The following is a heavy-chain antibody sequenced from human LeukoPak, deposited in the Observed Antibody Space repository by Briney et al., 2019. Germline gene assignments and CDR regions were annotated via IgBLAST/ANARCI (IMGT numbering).Heavy chain of an antibody. Sequence: SETLSLTCAVYGGSFSGYYWSWIRQPPGKGLEWIGSIYYSGSTYYNPSLKSRVTISVDTSKNQFSLKLSSVTAADTAVYYCAREPSHLRAIDYWGQGTLVTVSS. J-gene: IGHJ4*02. CDR2: IYYSGST. V-gene: IGHV4-34*01. CDR1: GGSFSGYY. D-gene: IGHD4-17*01. CDR3: AREPSHLRAIDY.